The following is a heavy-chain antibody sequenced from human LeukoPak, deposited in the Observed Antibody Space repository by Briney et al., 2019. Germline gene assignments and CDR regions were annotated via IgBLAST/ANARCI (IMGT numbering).Heavy chain of an antibody. D-gene: IGHD3-3*01. CDR2: IYNSGST. CDR3: ARAPNWSGYYPDWFDP. V-gene: IGHV4-39*07. J-gene: IGHJ5*02. Sequence: PSETLSLTCTVSGGSIRSSYYYWGWIRQPPGKGLEWIGSIYNSGSTNYNPSLKSRVTISVDTSKNQFSLKLSSVTAADTAVYYCARAPNWSGYYPDWFDPWGQGTLVTVSS. CDR1: GGSIRSSYYY.